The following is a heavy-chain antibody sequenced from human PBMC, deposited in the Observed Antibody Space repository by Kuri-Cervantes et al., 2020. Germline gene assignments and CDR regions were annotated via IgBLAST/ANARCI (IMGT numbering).Heavy chain of an antibody. CDR2: IYYSGST. CDR3: ARVGYYDSSGENWFDP. Sequence: SETLSLTCTVSGGSISSGDYYWSWIRQPPGKGLEWIGYIYYSGSTYYNPSLKSRVTTSVDTSKNQFSLKLSSVTAADTAVYYCARVGYYDSSGENWFDPWGQGTLVTVSS. CDR1: GGSISSGDYY. J-gene: IGHJ5*02. V-gene: IGHV4-30-4*01. D-gene: IGHD3-22*01.